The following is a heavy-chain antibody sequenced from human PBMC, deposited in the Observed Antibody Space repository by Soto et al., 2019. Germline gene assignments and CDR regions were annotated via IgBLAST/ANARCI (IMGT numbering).Heavy chain of an antibody. V-gene: IGHV1-18*01. CDR2: ISAHNGXX. J-gene: IGHJ4*02. Sequence: QVHLVQSGAEVKKPGASVKVSCKGSGYAFTTYGITWVRQAPGQGLEWMGWISAHNGXXXXAQKLQGRVTVTRDTXXXXXXXXLXXXSXDXXXXYYCARGRYGDYWGQGALVTVSS. CDR3: ARGRYGDY. CDR1: GYAFTTYG. D-gene: IGHD3-10*01.